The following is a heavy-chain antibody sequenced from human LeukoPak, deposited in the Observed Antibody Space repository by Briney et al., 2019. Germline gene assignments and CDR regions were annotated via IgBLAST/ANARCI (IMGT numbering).Heavy chain of an antibody. D-gene: IGHD6-6*01. CDR2: ISGSGGST. Sequence: GRSLRLSCAASGCTFSSYAMSWVRQAPGKGLEWVSAISGSGGSTYYADSVKGRFTISRDNSKNTLYLQVNSLRAEDTAVYYCAKALPSNSAGDYWGQGTLVTVSS. J-gene: IGHJ4*02. V-gene: IGHV3-23*01. CDR1: GCTFSSYA. CDR3: AKALPSNSAGDY.